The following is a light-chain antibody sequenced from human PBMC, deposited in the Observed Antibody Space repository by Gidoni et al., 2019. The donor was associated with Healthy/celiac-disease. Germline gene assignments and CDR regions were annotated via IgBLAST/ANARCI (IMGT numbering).Light chain of an antibody. CDR1: QSISSY. V-gene: IGKV1-39*01. CDR2: AAY. J-gene: IGKJ2*01. CDR3: QQSYSTPPEYT. Sequence: DIQMTQSPSSLSASVGDRVTITCRASQSISSYLNWYQQKPGKAPKLLIYAAYSLQSGVPSRFSGSGSGTDFTLTISSLQPEVFATYYCQQSYSTPPEYTFXQXTKLEIK.